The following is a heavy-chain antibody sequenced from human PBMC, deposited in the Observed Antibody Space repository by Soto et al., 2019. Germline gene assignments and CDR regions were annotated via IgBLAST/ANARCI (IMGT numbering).Heavy chain of an antibody. CDR3: ARVMVVAGHYYFDY. CDR2: IRKRINSYST. J-gene: IGHJ4*02. D-gene: IGHD6-19*01. CDR1: GFTFSDHY. Sequence: EVQLVGSGGGLAQPGGSLRLSCAASGFTFSDHYMDWVRQAPGKGLEWVGRIRKRINSYSTEYAASVKGRFTISRDDSKNSLYLHMNSLKTDDTAVYYCARVMVVAGHYYFDYWGQGTLVTVSS. V-gene: IGHV3-72*01.